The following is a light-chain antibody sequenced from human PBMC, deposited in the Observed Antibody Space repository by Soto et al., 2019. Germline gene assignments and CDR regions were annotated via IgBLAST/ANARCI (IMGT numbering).Light chain of an antibody. CDR2: DNN. Sequence: QSVLTQPPSVSAAPGQKVTISCSGSSSNIGNKYVSWYQQLPGTAPKLLIYDNNKRPSGIPDRISGSKSGTSATLGITGLQTGDEADYYCGTWDSSLSAWVFGGGTKLTVL. J-gene: IGLJ3*02. CDR3: GTWDSSLSAWV. CDR1: SSNIGNKY. V-gene: IGLV1-51*01.